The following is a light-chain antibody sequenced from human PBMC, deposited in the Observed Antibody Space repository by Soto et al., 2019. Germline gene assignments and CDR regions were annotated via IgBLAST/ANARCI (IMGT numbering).Light chain of an antibody. CDR3: SSYTNNKTSV. CDR1: SSDVGGYNF. Sequence: QSALTQPASVSGSRGQSITISCTGTSSDVGGYNFVSWYQQHPGKAPKFMIYEVINRPSGVSNRFSGSKSGNTASLTISGLQAEDEADYYCSSYTNNKTSVFGGGTKLTVL. CDR2: EVI. J-gene: IGLJ3*02. V-gene: IGLV2-14*01.